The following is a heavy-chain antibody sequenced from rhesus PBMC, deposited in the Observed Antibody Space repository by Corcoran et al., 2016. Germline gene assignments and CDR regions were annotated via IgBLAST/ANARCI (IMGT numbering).Heavy chain of an antibody. J-gene: IGHJ4*01. Sequence: QVTLKESGPALVKPTQTLTLTCTFSGFSISTTGTGVGWIRQPPGKPLQWLASIYWNDSKYYSTSLKSRLTISKDTSKNQVVLTMTNMDPVDTATYYCARILYGNYEGGDYWGQGVLVTVSS. CDR3: ARILYGNYEGGDY. CDR1: GFSISTTGTG. V-gene: IGHV2-95*01. D-gene: IGHD4-35*01. CDR2: IYWNDSK.